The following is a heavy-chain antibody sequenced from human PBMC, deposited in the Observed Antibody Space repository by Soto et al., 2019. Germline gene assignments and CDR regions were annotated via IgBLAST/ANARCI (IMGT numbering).Heavy chain of an antibody. V-gene: IGHV4-30-2*01. CDR1: GGSISSGGYS. CDR2: IYHSGST. D-gene: IGHD4-17*01. CDR3: ARVGDYIEYYFDY. J-gene: IGHJ4*02. Sequence: QLQLQESGSGLVKPSQTLSLTCAVSGGSISSGGYSWSWIRQPPGKGLEWIGYIYHSGSTYYNPSLKSRVTISVDRSKNQFSLKLSSVTAADTAVYYCARVGDYIEYYFDYWGQGTLVTVSS.